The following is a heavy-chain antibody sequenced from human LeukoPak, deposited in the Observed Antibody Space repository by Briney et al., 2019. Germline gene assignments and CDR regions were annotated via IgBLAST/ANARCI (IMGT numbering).Heavy chain of an antibody. J-gene: IGHJ5*02. Sequence: SQTLSLTCAISGDSVSSNSAAWDWIRQSPSRGLEWLGRTYYRSKWYNDYAVSVKSRITINPDTSKNQFSLQLNSVTPEDTAVYYCARDGHRRDLYSSSSRDWFDPWGQGTLVTVSS. CDR3: ARDGHRRDLYSSSSRDWFDP. V-gene: IGHV6-1*01. CDR1: GDSVSSNSAA. D-gene: IGHD6-6*01. CDR2: TYYRSKWYN.